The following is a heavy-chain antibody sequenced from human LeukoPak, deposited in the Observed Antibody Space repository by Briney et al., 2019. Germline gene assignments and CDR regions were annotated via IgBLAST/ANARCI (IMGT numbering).Heavy chain of an antibody. Sequence: ASVKVSCKASGYTFTGYYMHWVRRAPGQGLEWMGWINPNSGDTNYAQKFQGKVTMTTDTAISTAYMELSRLRSDDTAVYYCARNSNWGWFIDYWGLGTLVTVSS. V-gene: IGHV1-2*02. CDR1: GYTFTGYY. CDR3: ARNSNWGWFIDY. J-gene: IGHJ4*02. CDR2: INPNSGDT. D-gene: IGHD7-27*01.